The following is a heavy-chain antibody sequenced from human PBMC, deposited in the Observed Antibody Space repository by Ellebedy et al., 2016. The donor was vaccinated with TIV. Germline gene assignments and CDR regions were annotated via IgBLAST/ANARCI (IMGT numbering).Heavy chain of an antibody. Sequence: AASVKVSCKASGYTFTNNAITWVRQAPGQGLEWMGWISTENRNTNYAQKFQGRVTPTTETSTNTAYMELTNLRSDDTAVYYCARDQSTAVFDHWGQGTLITVSS. D-gene: IGHD1-1*01. CDR2: ISTENRNT. CDR1: GYTFTNNA. V-gene: IGHV1-18*01. J-gene: IGHJ4*02. CDR3: ARDQSTAVFDH.